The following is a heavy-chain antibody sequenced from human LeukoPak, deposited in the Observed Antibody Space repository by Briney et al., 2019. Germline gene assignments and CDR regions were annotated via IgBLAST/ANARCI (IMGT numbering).Heavy chain of an antibody. D-gene: IGHD2-2*01. V-gene: IGHV3-74*01. J-gene: IGHJ6*03. CDR3: AREVEVVPATMGAYYYYYMDV. CDR2: INSDGRRT. Sequence: PGGSLRLSCAASGFTISNHWMHWVRQPPGKGLVWVSRINSDGRRTSYADSVKGRFTLSRDNAKNTLYLQMNSLRPDDTAVYYCAREVEVVPATMGAYYYYYMDVWGKGTTVTVSS. CDR1: GFTISNHW.